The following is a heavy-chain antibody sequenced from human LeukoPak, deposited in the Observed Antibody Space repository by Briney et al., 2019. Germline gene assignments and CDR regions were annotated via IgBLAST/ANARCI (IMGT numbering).Heavy chain of an antibody. J-gene: IGHJ6*02. CDR3: AREVVTGHYYYYYGMDV. CDR1: GGSISSGSYY. D-gene: IGHD4-23*01. CDR2: IYTSGST. V-gene: IGHV4-61*02. Sequence: SQTLSLTCTVSGGSISSGSYYWSWIRQPAGKGLDWIGRIYTSGSTNYNPSLKSRVTISVDTSKNQFSLKLSSVTAADTAVYYCAREVVTGHYYYYYGMDVWGQGTTVTVSS.